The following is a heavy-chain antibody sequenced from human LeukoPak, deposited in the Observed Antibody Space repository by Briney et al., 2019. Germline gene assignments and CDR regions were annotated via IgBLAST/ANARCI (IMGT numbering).Heavy chain of an antibody. CDR1: GYTFNNYA. Sequence: PGGSLRLSCAASGYTFNNYAMSWVRQAPGKGLEWVVAISGNGGRTYYRDSVKGRFTISRDNPKNTLYLLMNSLSAEDTALYYCAKEQTSSGYFDYWGQGTLVTVSS. V-gene: IGHV3-23*01. J-gene: IGHJ4*02. CDR3: AKEQTSSGYFDY. D-gene: IGHD3-10*01. CDR2: ISGNGGRT.